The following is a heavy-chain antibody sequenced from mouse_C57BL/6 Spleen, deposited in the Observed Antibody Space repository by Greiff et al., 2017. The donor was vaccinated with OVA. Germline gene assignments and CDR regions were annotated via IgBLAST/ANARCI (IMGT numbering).Heavy chain of an antibody. CDR2: INNDGSST. D-gene: IGHD1-1*01. V-gene: IGHV5-16*01. CDR3: ARDGIFLDMDY. Sequence: EVQVVESGGGLVQPGRSLKLSCTVSGFSFSDDYMCWVLRVPPKGLEWFANINNDGSSTYYLDSLKSSFIISRDNAKNILYLQMISLKAEDTATYYSARDGIFLDMDYWGPGTSVTVSS. J-gene: IGHJ4*01. CDR1: GFSFSDDY.